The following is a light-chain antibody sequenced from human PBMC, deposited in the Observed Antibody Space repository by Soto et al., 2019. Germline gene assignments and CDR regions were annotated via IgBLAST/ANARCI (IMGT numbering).Light chain of an antibody. CDR2: GVT. J-gene: IGLJ2*01. Sequence: QSALTQPRSVSGSPGQSVTISCTGSSSDVGGYNYVSWYQHHPDKVPKLIIFGVTKRPSGVPDRFSDSKSGNTASLTISGLQAEDEADYFCCSYAGTYTVFFGGGTKLTVL. V-gene: IGLV2-11*01. CDR1: SSDVGGYNY. CDR3: CSYAGTYTVF.